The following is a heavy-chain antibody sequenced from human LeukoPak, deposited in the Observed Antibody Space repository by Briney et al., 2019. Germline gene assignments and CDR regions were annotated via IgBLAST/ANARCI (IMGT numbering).Heavy chain of an antibody. D-gene: IGHD3-16*01. J-gene: IGHJ4*02. V-gene: IGHV1-58*01. CDR1: GFTFTSSA. CDR2: IVVGSGNT. Sequence: ASVTVSCTASGFTFTSSAVQWVRQARGQRLEWIGWIVVGSGNTNYAQKFQERVTITRDMSTSTAYMELSSLRSEDTAVYYCAADLRGMGYVDYWGQGTLVTVSS. CDR3: AADLRGMGYVDY.